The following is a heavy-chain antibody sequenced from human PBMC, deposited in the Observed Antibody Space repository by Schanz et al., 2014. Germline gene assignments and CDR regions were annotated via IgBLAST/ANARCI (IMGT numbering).Heavy chain of an antibody. CDR1: GGTFSSFG. J-gene: IGHJ4*02. D-gene: IGHD5-12*01. V-gene: IGHV1-69*02. CDR2: VIPSLGLA. CDR3: ARRVGGYDPAGALDY. Sequence: QVQLVQSGAEVKKPGSSVKVSCKASGGTFSSFGINWVRQAPGQGLEWMGRVIPSLGLAKYDQKFQDKVTITADTSTTTAYRDLSGLRSEDTAVYYCARRVGGYDPAGALDYWGQGTLVTVSS.